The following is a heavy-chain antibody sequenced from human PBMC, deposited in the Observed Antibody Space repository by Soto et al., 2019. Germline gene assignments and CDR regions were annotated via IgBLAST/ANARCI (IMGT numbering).Heavy chain of an antibody. V-gene: IGHV3-30*18. J-gene: IGHJ6*03. CDR3: AKDPSSSGHPNDPNAYYMDV. D-gene: IGHD6-19*01. CDR1: GFTFSSYG. CDR2: ISYDGSNK. Sequence: GGSLRLSCAASGFTFSSYGMHWVRQAPGKGLEWVAVISYDGSNKYYADYGKGRFTICRDNSKNTRYLQMNSLRAEDTAVYYCAKDPSSSGHPNDPNAYYMDVWGKGTTVTVSS.